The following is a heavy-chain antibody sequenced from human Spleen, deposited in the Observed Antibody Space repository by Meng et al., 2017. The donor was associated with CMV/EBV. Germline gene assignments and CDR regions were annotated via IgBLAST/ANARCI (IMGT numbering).Heavy chain of an antibody. CDR1: GFTFSSYA. D-gene: IGHD1-1*01. Sequence: GESLKISCAASGFTFSSYAMHWVRQAPGKGLEWVAVISYDGSNKYYADSVKGRFTISRDNSKNTLYLQMNSLRVDDSAVYYCARGGFQVRWKGLHFWGQGTLITVSS. J-gene: IGHJ4*02. V-gene: IGHV3-30*04. CDR2: ISYDGSNK. CDR3: ARGGFQVRWKGLHF.